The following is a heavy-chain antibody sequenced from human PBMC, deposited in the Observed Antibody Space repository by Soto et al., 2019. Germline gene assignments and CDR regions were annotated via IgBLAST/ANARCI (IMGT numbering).Heavy chain of an antibody. D-gene: IGHD2-15*01. Sequence: ASVKVSCKASGGTFSSYAISWVRQAPGQGLEWMGGIIPIFGTANYAQKFQGRVTITADESTSTAYMELSSLRSEDTAVYYCARSHCSGGSRYLGAFDIWGQGTMVTVSS. CDR3: ARSHCSGGSRYLGAFDI. CDR1: GGTFSSYA. V-gene: IGHV1-69*13. J-gene: IGHJ3*02. CDR2: IIPIFGTA.